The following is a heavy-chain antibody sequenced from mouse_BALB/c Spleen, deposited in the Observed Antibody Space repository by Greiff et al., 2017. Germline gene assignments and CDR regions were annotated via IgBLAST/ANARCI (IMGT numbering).Heavy chain of an antibody. D-gene: IGHD2-4*01. V-gene: IGHV14-3*02. J-gene: IGHJ3*01. CDR2: IDPANGNT. Sequence: EGQLQQSGAELVKPGASVKLSCTASGFNIKDTYMHWVKQRPEQGLEWIGRIDPANGNTKYDPKFQGKATITADTSSNTAYLQLSSLTSEDTAVYYCAGAMIPFAYWGQGTLVTVSA. CDR1: GFNIKDTY. CDR3: AGAMIPFAY.